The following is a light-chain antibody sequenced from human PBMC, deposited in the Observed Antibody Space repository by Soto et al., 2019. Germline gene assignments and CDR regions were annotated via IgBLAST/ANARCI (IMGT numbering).Light chain of an antibody. CDR2: LND. CDR3: AAWDDSLNAL. V-gene: IGLV1-44*01. J-gene: IGLJ1*01. CDR1: FSNIGDNA. Sequence: QSVLTQPPSLSATPGQRVNISCSGSFSNIGDNAVNWYQQLPGAAPKLLIYLNDQRPSGVPDRFSGSKSGTSAFLAISGLQSEHEADYYCAAWDDSLNALFGTGTKVTV.